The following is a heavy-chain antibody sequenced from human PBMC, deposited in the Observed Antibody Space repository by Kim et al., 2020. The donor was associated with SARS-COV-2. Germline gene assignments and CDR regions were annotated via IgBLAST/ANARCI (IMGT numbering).Heavy chain of an antibody. D-gene: IGHD1-1*01. CDR2: IWYDASKK. CDR3: ARGNDANSGVYDY. V-gene: IGHV3-33*01. J-gene: IGHJ4*02. CDR1: GFTFRSYG. Sequence: GGSLRLSCAASGFTFRSYGMHWVRQAPGKGPEWVAVIWYDASKKYYIDSVKGRFTISRDNPKNTLFLQMDTLRAEDTAIYYCARGNDANSGVYDYWGQGTLVTVSS.